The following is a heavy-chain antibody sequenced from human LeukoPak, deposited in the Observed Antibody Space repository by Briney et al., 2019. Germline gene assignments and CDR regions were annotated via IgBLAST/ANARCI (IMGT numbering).Heavy chain of an antibody. V-gene: IGHV4-59*01. CDR1: GVSISGNY. CDR3: ARGALSGDGYNFGY. D-gene: IGHD5-24*01. CDR2: IFYTGST. Sequence: SETLSLTCTVSGVSISGNYWSWIRQPPGKGLEWIGYIFYTGSTNYNPSLQSRVTMLLDTSKNQFSLKLSSVTAADTAVYYCARGALSGDGYNFGYWGQGTLVTVSS. J-gene: IGHJ4*02.